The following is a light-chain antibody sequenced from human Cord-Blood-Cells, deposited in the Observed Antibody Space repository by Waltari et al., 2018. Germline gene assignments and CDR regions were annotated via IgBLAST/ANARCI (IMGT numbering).Light chain of an antibody. CDR1: SSDVGSYTH. CDR2: EGS. Sequence: QSALTQPASLSGSPGQSITIPCTGTSSDVGSYTHVSWYQQHPGKAPKLMSYEGSKRPSGVSNRFSGSKSGNTASLTISGLQAEDEADYYCCSYAGSSTWVFGGGTKLTVL. CDR3: CSYAGSSTWV. V-gene: IGLV2-23*01. J-gene: IGLJ3*02.